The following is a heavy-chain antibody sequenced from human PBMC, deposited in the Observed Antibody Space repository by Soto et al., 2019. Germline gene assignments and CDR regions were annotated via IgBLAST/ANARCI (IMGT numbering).Heavy chain of an antibody. CDR1: GYSISSGYY. D-gene: IGHD1-26*01. J-gene: IGHJ5*02. Sequence: PSETLSLTXAVSGYSISSGYYWGWIRQPPGKGLEWIGSIYHSGSTYYNPSLKSRVTISVDTSKNQFSLKLSSVTAADTAVYYCARDLGVVGATTQWIWSYWFDPWGQGTLVTVS. CDR3: ARDLGVVGATTQWIWSYWFDP. V-gene: IGHV4-38-2*02. CDR2: IYHSGST.